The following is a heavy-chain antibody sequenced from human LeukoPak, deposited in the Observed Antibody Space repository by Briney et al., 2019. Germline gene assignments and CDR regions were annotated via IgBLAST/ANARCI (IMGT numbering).Heavy chain of an antibody. J-gene: IGHJ6*02. CDR3: ARGDIVVVPAAIRCYYYYAMDV. CDR1: GGSISHYY. V-gene: IGHV4-4*07. CDR2: IYTSGST. D-gene: IGHD2-2*01. Sequence: SETLSLTCTVSGGSISHYYWSWIRQPAGKGLEWIGRIYTSGSTNSNPSLKSRVTMSVDTSKNQFSLKLSSVTAADTAVYYCARGDIVVVPAAIRCYYYYAMDVWGQGTTVTVSS.